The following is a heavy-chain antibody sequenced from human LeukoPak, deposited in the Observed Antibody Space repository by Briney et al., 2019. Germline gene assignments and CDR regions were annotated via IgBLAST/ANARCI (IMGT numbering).Heavy chain of an antibody. CDR1: GLSVSSTF. CDR3: ARTYTNNAGYYLY. CDR2: VFGGGGT. V-gene: IGHV3-53*01. J-gene: IGHJ4*02. D-gene: IGHD3-22*01. Sequence: GGSLRLSCAASGLSVSSTFMSRVRQTPGKGLEWVSSVFGGGGTRYADSVMGRFTISRDNSKSTLYLQMNSLRAEDTAVYYCARTYTNNAGYYLYWGQGTLVTVSS.